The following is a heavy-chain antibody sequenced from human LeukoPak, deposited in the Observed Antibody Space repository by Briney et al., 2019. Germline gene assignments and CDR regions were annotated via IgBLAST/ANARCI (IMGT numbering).Heavy chain of an antibody. Sequence: ASVKVSCKASGYTFTGYYMHWVRQAPGQGLEWMGWINPSSGGTNYAQKFQGRVTMTRDTSINTAYMELSRLRSDDTAVYYCARDLVTTVTSWWFDPWGQGTLVTVSS. V-gene: IGHV1-2*02. D-gene: IGHD4-11*01. CDR3: ARDLVTTVTSWWFDP. J-gene: IGHJ5*02. CDR2: INPSSGGT. CDR1: GYTFTGYY.